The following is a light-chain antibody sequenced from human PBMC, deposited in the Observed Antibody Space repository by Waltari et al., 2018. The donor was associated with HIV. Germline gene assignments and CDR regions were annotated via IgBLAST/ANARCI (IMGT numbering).Light chain of an antibody. CDR2: SRD. Sequence: QSVLTQSPSASGTPGQRVTIYCSGSSSNNGSKTVNWYQQLPGTAPKRLIYSRDQRPSGVPDRFSGSYSGTSASLAISGLQSEDEADYYCAACDGSLIGYVFGTGTKVTVL. J-gene: IGLJ1*01. CDR3: AACDGSLIGYV. CDR1: SSNNGSKT. V-gene: IGLV1-44*01.